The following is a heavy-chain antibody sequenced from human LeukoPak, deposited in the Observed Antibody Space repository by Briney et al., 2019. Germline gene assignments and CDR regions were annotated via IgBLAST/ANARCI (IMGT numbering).Heavy chain of an antibody. J-gene: IGHJ3*02. Sequence: SETLSLTCTVSGGSISSYYWSWIRQPPGKGLEWIGYIYYSGSTNYNPSLKSRVTISVDTSKTQFSLKLSSVTAADTAVYYCARGSYYYGADAFDIWGQGTMVTVSS. CDR2: IYYSGST. V-gene: IGHV4-59*01. CDR3: ARGSYYYGADAFDI. CDR1: GGSISSYY. D-gene: IGHD3-10*01.